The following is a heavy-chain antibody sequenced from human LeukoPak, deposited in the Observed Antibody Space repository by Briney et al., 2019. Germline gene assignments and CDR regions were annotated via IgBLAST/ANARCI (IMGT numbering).Heavy chain of an antibody. CDR2: FDPEDGET. D-gene: IGHD4-17*01. V-gene: IGHV1-24*01. Sequence: GASVKVSCKVSGYTLTDLSMHWVRQAPGKGLEWMGGFDPEDGETIYAQKFQGRVTMTEDTSTDTAYMELSSLRSEDTAVYYCATELGTVPLDAFDIWGQGTMVTVSS. CDR3: ATELGTVPLDAFDI. CDR1: GYTLTDLS. J-gene: IGHJ3*02.